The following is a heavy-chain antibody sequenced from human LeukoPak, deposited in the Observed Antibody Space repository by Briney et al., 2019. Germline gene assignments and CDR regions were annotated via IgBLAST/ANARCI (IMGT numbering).Heavy chain of an antibody. CDR1: GDSMTSSNHY. J-gene: IGHJ6*02. CDR3: ARRSHCTGDSCYPV. CDR2: IHYGGST. D-gene: IGHD2-15*01. V-gene: IGHV4-39*01. Sequence: PSETLSLTCTVSGDSMTSSNHYWVWIRQPPGKGLEWIGSIHYGGSTYYNPSLKSRVTISQDTSKNQFSLKVNTVTAADTAVYHCARRSHCTGDSCYPVWGQGTTVTVSS.